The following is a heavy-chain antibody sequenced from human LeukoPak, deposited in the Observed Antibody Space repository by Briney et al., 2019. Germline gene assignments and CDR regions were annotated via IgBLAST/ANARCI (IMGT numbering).Heavy chain of an antibody. CDR1: GFTFSSYA. J-gene: IGHJ6*02. CDR3: AKPQYSRMYYYYGMDV. V-gene: IGHV3-23*01. Sequence: PGGSLRLSCAASGFTFSSYAMSWVRQAPGKGLEWVSAISGSGGSTYYADSVKGRFTISRDNSKNMLYLQMNSLRAEDTAVYYCAKPQYSRMYYYYGMDVWGQGTTVTVSS. CDR2: ISGSGGST. D-gene: IGHD5-18*01.